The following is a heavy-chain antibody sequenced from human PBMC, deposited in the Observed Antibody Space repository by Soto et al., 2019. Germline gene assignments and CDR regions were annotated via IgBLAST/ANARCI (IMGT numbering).Heavy chain of an antibody. CDR3: ARSKGPVVVVSNSLNGRDV. Sequence: GASVKVSCKASGGTFSGYAISWVRQSPGHGLEWMGGIIPIFGTANYAQKFEGRVTITADESTSTAYMELSSLRSEDTAVYYCARSKGPVVVVSNSLNGRDVWGQGTAVTVSS. D-gene: IGHD3-22*01. J-gene: IGHJ6*02. V-gene: IGHV1-69*13. CDR2: IIPIFGTA. CDR1: GGTFSGYA.